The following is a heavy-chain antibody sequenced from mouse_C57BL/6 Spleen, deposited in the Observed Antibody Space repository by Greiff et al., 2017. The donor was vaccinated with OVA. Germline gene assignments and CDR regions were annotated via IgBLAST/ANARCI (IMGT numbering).Heavy chain of an antibody. CDR3: ARPELTGTKGGFDY. CDR1: GYTFTDYY. V-gene: IGHV1-19*01. D-gene: IGHD4-1*01. J-gene: IGHJ2*01. Sequence: VQLQQSGPVLVKPGASVKMSCKASGYTFTDYYMNWVKQSHGKSLEWIGVINPYNGGTSYNQKFKGKATLTVDKSSSTAYMELNSLTSEDSAVYYCARPELTGTKGGFDYWGQGTTLTVSS. CDR2: INPYNGGT.